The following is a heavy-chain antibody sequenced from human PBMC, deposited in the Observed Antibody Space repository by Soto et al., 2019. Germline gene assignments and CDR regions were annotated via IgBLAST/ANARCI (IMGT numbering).Heavy chain of an antibody. CDR1: GFTFSSYW. D-gene: IGHD3-9*01. CDR3: ARHRYFDWTFDY. J-gene: IGHJ4*02. V-gene: IGHV3-74*01. CDR2: INSDESST. Sequence: VQLVESGGGLVQPGGSLRLSCAASGFTFSSYWMHWVRQAPGKGLVWVSRINSDESSTNYADSVKGRFIISRDNAKNTLYLQMNSLRAEDTAVYYCARHRYFDWTFDYWGQGSLVTVSS.